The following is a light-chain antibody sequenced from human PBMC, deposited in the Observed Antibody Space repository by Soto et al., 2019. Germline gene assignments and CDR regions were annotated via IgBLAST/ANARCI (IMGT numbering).Light chain of an antibody. CDR3: SSHAGIINVV. CDR1: SSDVGGYNY. J-gene: IGLJ3*02. CDR2: EVT. Sequence: QSVLTQPASVSGSPGQSITISCTGTSSDVGGYNYVSWYQQHPGKAPKLMIYEVTKRPSGVPDRFSGSKSGNTASLTVSGLLAEDEADYYCSSHAGIINVVFGGGTKVTVL. V-gene: IGLV2-8*01.